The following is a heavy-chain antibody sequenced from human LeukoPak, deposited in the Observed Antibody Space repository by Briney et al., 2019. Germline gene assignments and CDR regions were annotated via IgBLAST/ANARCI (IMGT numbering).Heavy chain of an antibody. J-gene: IGHJ1*01. CDR3: ARPPYSSSWYDLSRAEYFQH. V-gene: IGHV3-48*03. Sequence: GGSLRLSCAASGFTFSSYEMNWVRQAPGKGLEWVSYISSSGSTIYYADSVKGRFTISRDNAKNSLYLQMNSLRAEDTAVYYCARPPYSSSWYDLSRAEYFQHWGQGTLVTVSS. CDR2: ISSSGSTI. CDR1: GFTFSSYE. D-gene: IGHD6-13*01.